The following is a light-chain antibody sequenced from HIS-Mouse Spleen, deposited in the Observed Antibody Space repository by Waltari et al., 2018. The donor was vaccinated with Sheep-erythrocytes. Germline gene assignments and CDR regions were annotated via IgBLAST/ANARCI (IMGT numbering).Light chain of an antibody. CDR2: DVS. V-gene: IGLV2-11*01. CDR3: CSYAGSYNHV. J-gene: IGLJ1*01. CDR1: SSDVGGHNY. Sequence: QSALTQPRPVSGSPGQPVTISCTGPSSDVGGHNYVSRYQQHPGKAPKTMIYDVSKRPSGVPDRFSGSKSGNTASLTISGLQAEDEADYYCCSYAGSYNHVFATGTKVTVL.